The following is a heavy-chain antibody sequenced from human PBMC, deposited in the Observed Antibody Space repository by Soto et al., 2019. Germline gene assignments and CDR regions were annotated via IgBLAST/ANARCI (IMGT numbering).Heavy chain of an antibody. CDR3: AKDLTRQLAYWLDP. CDR1: GFSFTGYY. CDR2: INAHSGGT. Sequence: ASVKVSCKSSGFSFTGYYIHWLRQAPGQGLEWMGWINAHSGGTEYAQKFQGRVTLTRDTSIATAYLTLTSLTSDDTALYYCAKDLTRQLAYWLDPWGQGTQVTVSS. D-gene: IGHD6-6*01. J-gene: IGHJ5*02. V-gene: IGHV1-2*02.